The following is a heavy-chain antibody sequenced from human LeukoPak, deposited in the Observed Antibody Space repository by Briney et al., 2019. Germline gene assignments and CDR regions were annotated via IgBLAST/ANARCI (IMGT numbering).Heavy chain of an antibody. D-gene: IGHD3-10*01. CDR2: IYHSGST. CDR1: GDSISSGYY. CDR3: ARSLYYFGSDSFDI. J-gene: IGHJ3*02. Sequence: PSETLSLTCTVSGDSISSGYYWGWIRQPPGKGLEWIGSIYHSGSTYYNPSLKSRVTISVDTSKNQFSLKLSSVTAADTAVYYCARSLYYFGSDSFDIWGQGTMVTVSS. V-gene: IGHV4-38-2*02.